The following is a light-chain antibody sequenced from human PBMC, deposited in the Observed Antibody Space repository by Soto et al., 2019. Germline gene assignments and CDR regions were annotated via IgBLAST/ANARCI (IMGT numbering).Light chain of an antibody. CDR1: QSVSRY. J-gene: IGKJ3*01. V-gene: IGKV3-11*01. Sequence: EMVLTQSPATLSLSPGERATLSCRASQSVSRYLAWYQQKPGQAPRLLIFEASNRATGIPARFSGSGSGTDFTLTISSLEPEDFAVYYCQQRSNWVTFGPGTKVDIK. CDR3: QQRSNWVT. CDR2: EAS.